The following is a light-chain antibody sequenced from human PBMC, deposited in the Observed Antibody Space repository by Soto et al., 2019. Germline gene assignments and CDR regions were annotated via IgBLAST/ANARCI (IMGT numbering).Light chain of an antibody. J-gene: IGKJ4*01. CDR2: DAS. V-gene: IGKV1-5*01. CDR3: QQYNSYSTT. Sequence: DIQMTQSPSTLSASVGDRVTITCRASQSISSWLAWYQQKPGKAPKLLIYDASSLESGVPSRFSGSGSGTEFTVTISSRQPDDFATYYCQQYNSYSTTFGGGTKV. CDR1: QSISSW.